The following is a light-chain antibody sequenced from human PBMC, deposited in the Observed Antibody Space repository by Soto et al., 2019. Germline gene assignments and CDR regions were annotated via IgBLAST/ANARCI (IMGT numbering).Light chain of an antibody. V-gene: IGKV1D-16*01. Sequence: DIQMTQSPSSLSASVGDRVTITCRASQVISSWLAWYQQKPGKAPKSLIYDASSLQSWVPSRFSGSVSGTDFTRTIRRLQPKDFATYDYQQYNSYPLTFGVGTKVESK. CDR2: DAS. CDR3: QQYNSYPLT. CDR1: QVISSW. J-gene: IGKJ4*01.